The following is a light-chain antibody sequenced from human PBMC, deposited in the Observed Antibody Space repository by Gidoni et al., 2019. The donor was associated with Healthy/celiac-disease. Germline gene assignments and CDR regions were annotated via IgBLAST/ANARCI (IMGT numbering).Light chain of an antibody. CDR1: SSDVGGYNY. J-gene: IGLJ2*01. V-gene: IGLV2-14*01. CDR2: EVS. Sequence: QSALTQPASVSGSPGQSITISCTGTSSDVGGYNYVSWYHQHQGKAPKHMVYEVSNRPSGVSKRFSGAKSGNTASLTISGLQAEDEADYYCSSYTSSSTLAFGGGTKLTVL. CDR3: SSYTSSSTLA.